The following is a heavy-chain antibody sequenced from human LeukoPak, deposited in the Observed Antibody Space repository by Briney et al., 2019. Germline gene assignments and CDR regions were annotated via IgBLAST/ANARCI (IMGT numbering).Heavy chain of an antibody. J-gene: IGHJ6*02. CDR2: IWYDGSNK. Sequence: TGGSLRLSCAASGFTFSSYGMHWVRQAPGKGLGWVAVIWYDGSNKYYADSVKGRFTISRDNSKNTLYLQMNSLRAEDTAVYYCARDGVPYYDFWSGYVYYYYGMDVWGQGTTVTVSS. D-gene: IGHD3-3*01. CDR3: ARDGVPYYDFWSGYVYYYYGMDV. V-gene: IGHV3-33*01. CDR1: GFTFSSYG.